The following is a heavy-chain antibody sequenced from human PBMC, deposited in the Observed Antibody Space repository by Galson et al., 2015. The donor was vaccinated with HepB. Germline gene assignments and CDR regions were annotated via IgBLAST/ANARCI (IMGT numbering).Heavy chain of an antibody. Sequence: SETLSLTCTVSGGSISSSSSYWGWIRQPPGKGLEWIGSIYYSGSAHYTPSLKSRLTISVDTSKNQFSLKLSSVTAGDTAVYYCVRRKAVTGIVGWGYNIHIWGQGTTVTVS. D-gene: IGHD6-19*01. V-gene: IGHV4-39*01. CDR1: GGSISSSSSY. CDR2: IYYSGSA. CDR3: VRRKAVTGIVGWGYNIHI. J-gene: IGHJ6*02.